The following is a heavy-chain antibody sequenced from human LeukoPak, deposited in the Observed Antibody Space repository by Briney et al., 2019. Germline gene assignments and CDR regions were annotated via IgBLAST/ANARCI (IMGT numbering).Heavy chain of an antibody. Sequence: SETLSLTCTVSGGSMSSYYWSWIRQPPGKGLEWIGYMQYTGSTNYNPSLKSRVTISLDSSNSQLSLKLKSVTAADTAVYFCARVRRFNGPYNVYFDYWGQGTLVTVSS. D-gene: IGHD2-8*01. CDR2: MQYTGST. J-gene: IGHJ4*02. V-gene: IGHV4-59*01. CDR3: ARVRRFNGPYNVYFDY. CDR1: GGSMSSYY.